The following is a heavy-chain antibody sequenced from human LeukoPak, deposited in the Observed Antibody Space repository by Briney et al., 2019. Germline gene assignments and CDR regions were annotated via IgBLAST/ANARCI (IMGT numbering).Heavy chain of an antibody. CDR1: GYTFTGYY. CDR3: ARDNSVGDVAWWFDP. V-gene: IGHV1-2*02. D-gene: IGHD1-26*01. CDR2: INPNSGGT. Sequence: ASVTVSCKASGYTFTGYYMHWVRQAPGQGLEWMGWINPNSGGTNYAQKFQGRVTITRDMSTTTDYMELSSLRSEDTAVYYCARDNSVGDVAWWFDPWGQGTLVTVSS. J-gene: IGHJ5*02.